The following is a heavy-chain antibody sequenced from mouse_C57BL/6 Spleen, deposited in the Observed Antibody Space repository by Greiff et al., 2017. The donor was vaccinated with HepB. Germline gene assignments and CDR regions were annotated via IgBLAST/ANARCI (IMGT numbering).Heavy chain of an antibody. CDR1: GYSFTSYY. V-gene: IGHV1-66*01. CDR2: IYPGSGNT. J-gene: IGHJ2*01. D-gene: IGHD1-1*01. CDR3: AREDFGSKDYFDY. Sequence: QVQLQQSGPELVKPGASVKISCKASGYSFTSYYIHWVKQRPGQGLEWIGWIYPGSGNTKYNEKFKGKATLTADTSSSTAYMQLSSLTSEDSAVYDCAREDFGSKDYFDYWGQGTTLTVSS.